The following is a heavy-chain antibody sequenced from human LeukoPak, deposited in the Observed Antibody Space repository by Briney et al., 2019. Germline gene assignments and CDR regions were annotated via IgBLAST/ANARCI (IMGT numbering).Heavy chain of an antibody. V-gene: IGHV4-39*01. CDR3: ARQNGELPTTPSFDY. Sequence: SETLSLTCTVSGGSISSSSYYWGWIRQPPGKGLEWIGSIYYSGSTYYNPSLKSRVTISVDTSKNQFSLKLSSVTAADTAVYYCARQNGELPTTPSFDYWGQGTLVTVSS. D-gene: IGHD1-26*01. J-gene: IGHJ4*02. CDR1: GGSISSSSYY. CDR2: IYYSGST.